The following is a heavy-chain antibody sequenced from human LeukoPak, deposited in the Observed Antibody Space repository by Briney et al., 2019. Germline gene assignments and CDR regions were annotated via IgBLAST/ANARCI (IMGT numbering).Heavy chain of an antibody. CDR2: IYYSGST. V-gene: IGHV4-61*01. J-gene: IGHJ4*02. CDR3: AREAPYDYVWGTLFDY. CDR1: GVSVSSGSYY. Sequence: PSETLSLTCTVSGVSVSSGSYYWSWIRQPPGKGLEWIGYIYYSGSTNYNPSLKSRVTISVDTSKNQFSLKLSSVTAADTAVYYCAREAPYDYVWGTLFDYWGQGTLVTVSS. D-gene: IGHD3-16*01.